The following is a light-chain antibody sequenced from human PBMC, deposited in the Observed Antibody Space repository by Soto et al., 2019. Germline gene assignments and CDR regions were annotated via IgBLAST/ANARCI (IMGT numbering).Light chain of an antibody. CDR1: SSDVGGYNY. V-gene: IGLV2-14*01. Sequence: QSALTQPASVSGSPGQSITISCTGSSSDVGGYNYVSWYQQHPGKAPKLMIYDVSNRPSGVSNRFSGSKSGNTASLTISGLKAEDEADYYCSSYTSRSTLVFGGGTKVTVL. CDR3: SSYTSRSTLV. CDR2: DVS. J-gene: IGLJ2*01.